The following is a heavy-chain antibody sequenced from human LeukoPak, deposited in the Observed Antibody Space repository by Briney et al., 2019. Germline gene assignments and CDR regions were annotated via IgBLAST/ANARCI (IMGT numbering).Heavy chain of an antibody. CDR1: GDSISSSSYY. CDR3: ARGGAAAGTFDY. Sequence: SETLSLTCTVSGDSISSSSYYWSWIRQPPGKGLEWIGYIYYSGSTNYNPSLKSRVTISVDTSKNQFSLKLSSVTAADTAVYYCARGGAAAGTFDYWGQGTLVTVSS. D-gene: IGHD6-13*01. J-gene: IGHJ4*02. CDR2: IYYSGST. V-gene: IGHV4-61*01.